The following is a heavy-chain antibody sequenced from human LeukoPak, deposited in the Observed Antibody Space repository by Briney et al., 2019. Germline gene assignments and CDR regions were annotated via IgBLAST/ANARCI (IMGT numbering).Heavy chain of an antibody. Sequence: SETLSLTCTVSGGSISSYYWSWIRQPPGRGLEWIGYIYYGGSTNYNPSLKSRVTISVDTSKNQFSLKLSSVTAADTAVYYCARTPFYYDSSGYYRHFTFDYWGQGTLVTVSS. J-gene: IGHJ4*02. CDR3: ARTPFYYDSSGYYRHFTFDY. CDR2: IYYGGST. V-gene: IGHV4-59*01. D-gene: IGHD3-22*01. CDR1: GGSISSYY.